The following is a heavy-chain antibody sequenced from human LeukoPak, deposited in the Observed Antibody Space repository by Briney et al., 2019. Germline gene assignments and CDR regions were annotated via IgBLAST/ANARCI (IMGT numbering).Heavy chain of an antibody. CDR3: ACGYSGYTT. D-gene: IGHD5-12*01. V-gene: IGHV4-59*08. Sequence: SETLSLTCTVSGGSISSYYWSWIRQPPGKELEWIGYIYYSGSTNYNPSLKSRVTISVDTSKNQFSLKLSSVTAADTAVYYCACGYSGYTTWGQGTLVTVSS. CDR2: IYYSGST. J-gene: IGHJ5*02. CDR1: GGSISSYY.